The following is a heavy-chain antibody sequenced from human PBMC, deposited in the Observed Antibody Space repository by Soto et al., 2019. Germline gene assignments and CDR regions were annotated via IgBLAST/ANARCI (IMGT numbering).Heavy chain of an antibody. CDR1: GFTFSNYA. CDR2: IGGSGSAT. J-gene: IGHJ4*02. D-gene: IGHD3-9*01. Sequence: EVHLLESGGGLVQPGGSLRLSCAASGFTFSNYAMKWIRQAPGKGLEWVSTIGGSGSATFYADSVKGRFTISRDNSKNXQYLQMNSLRAEDTAVYYCAKARILTGYCPPRDFDYWGQGTLVTVSS. CDR3: AKARILTGYCPPRDFDY. V-gene: IGHV3-23*01.